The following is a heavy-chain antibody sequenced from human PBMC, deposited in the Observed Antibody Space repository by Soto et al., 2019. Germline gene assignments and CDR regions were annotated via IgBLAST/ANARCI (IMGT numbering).Heavy chain of an antibody. Sequence: QVQLQESGPGLVKPSQTLSLTCTVSGGSISSGGYYWSWIRQHPGKGLEWIGYIYYSGSTSYNPSLKSRVTISVDTSKNQFSRKLSSVAAADTAVYYCGREGGIVGATAADYWGQGPLVTVSS. V-gene: IGHV4-31*03. CDR1: GGSISSGGYY. J-gene: IGHJ4*02. CDR3: GREGGIVGATAADY. D-gene: IGHD1-26*01. CDR2: IYYSGST.